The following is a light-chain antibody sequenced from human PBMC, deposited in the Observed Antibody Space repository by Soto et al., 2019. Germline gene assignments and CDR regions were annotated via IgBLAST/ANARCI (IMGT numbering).Light chain of an antibody. CDR2: GAS. Sequence: ELVMTQSPATLSVSPGERATLSCRASQSVSSNLAWYQQKPGQAPRLLIYGASTRATGIPARFSGSGSGTEFTLTISSLQSEDYAVYYCHQYNNWPPWTFGQGTKVDI. CDR3: HQYNNWPPWT. CDR1: QSVSSN. V-gene: IGKV3-15*01. J-gene: IGKJ1*01.